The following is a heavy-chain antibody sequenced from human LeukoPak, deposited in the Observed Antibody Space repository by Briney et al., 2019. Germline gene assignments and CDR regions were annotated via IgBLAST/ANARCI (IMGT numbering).Heavy chain of an antibody. D-gene: IGHD6-13*01. CDR3: VREAAAYYFDY. J-gene: IGHJ4*02. Sequence: GGSLRLSCSASGFTFSSYAMHWVRQAPGKGLEYVSAISSNGGSTYYADSVKGRFTISRDNSKNTLYLQMSSLRAEDTAVYYCVREAAAYYFDYWGQGTLVTVSS. CDR2: ISSNGGST. V-gene: IGHV3-64D*06. CDR1: GFTFSSYA.